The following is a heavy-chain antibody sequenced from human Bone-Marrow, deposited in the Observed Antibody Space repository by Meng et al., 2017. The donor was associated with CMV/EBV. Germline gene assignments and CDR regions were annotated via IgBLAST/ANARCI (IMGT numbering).Heavy chain of an antibody. CDR2: INHSGST. Sequence: SETLSLTCAVYGGSFSGYYWSWIRQPPGKGLEWIGEINHSGSTNYNPSLKSRVTISVDTSKNQFSLKLSSVTAADTAVYYCARTPWLSVETPRYYYYGMDVWGQGTTVTVSS. J-gene: IGHJ6*02. CDR1: GGSFSGYY. V-gene: IGHV4-34*01. CDR3: ARTPWLSVETPRYYYYGMDV. D-gene: IGHD5-12*01.